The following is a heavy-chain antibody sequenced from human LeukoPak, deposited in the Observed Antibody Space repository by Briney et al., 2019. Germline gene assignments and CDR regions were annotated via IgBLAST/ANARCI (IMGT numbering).Heavy chain of an antibody. CDR1: GFTFSSYW. CDR2: INSDGSST. D-gene: IGHD1-26*01. Sequence: GWSLRLSCAASGFTFSSYWMHWVRQAPGKGLVWVSRINSDGSSTTYADSVKGRFTISRDNAKNTLYLQMNSLRAEDTAVYYCARDPSYSENLDYWGQGTLVTVSS. CDR3: ARDPSYSENLDY. J-gene: IGHJ4*02. V-gene: IGHV3-74*01.